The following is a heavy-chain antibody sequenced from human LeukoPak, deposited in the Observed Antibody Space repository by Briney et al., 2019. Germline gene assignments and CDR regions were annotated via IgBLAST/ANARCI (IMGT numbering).Heavy chain of an antibody. CDR1: GYSLTTYY. CDR2: INPSGGGT. D-gene: IGHD6-13*01. Sequence: ASVKVSCKASGYSLTTYYMHWVRQAPGQGLEWMAIINPSGGGTKYAQKFQGRVTMTRDTPTNTVYMELSNLRAEDTAGYHWASGYLFGMGVWGQRTTVTVSS. J-gene: IGHJ6*02. CDR3: ASGYLFGMGV. V-gene: IGHV1-46*01.